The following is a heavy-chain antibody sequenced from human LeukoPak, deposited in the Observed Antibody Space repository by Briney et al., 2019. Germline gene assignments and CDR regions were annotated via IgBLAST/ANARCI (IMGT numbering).Heavy chain of an antibody. CDR2: INSNSGGT. J-gene: IGHJ4*02. V-gene: IGHV1-2*02. Sequence: ASVKVSCKASGYTFTGYYMHWVRQAPGQGLEWMGWINSNSGGTNYAQKFQGRVTMTRDTSISTAYMELSRLRSDDTAVYYCARRHSSGYNPPPGYWGQGTLVTVSS. D-gene: IGHD3-22*01. CDR1: GYTFTGYY. CDR3: ARRHSSGYNPPPGY.